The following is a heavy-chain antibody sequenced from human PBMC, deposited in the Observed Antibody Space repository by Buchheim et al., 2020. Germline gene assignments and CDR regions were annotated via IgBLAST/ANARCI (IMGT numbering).Heavy chain of an antibody. J-gene: IGHJ4*02. V-gene: IGHV3-23*04. Sequence: EVQLVESGGGLVQPGGSLRLSCAASGFTFGSSGMSWVRQAPGKGLEWVSDISGSGISTNYADSVKGRFTISRDNSKNTLSLQMNSLRVEDTAVYYCAKDPTSGYNYFDNWGQGTL. CDR2: ISGSGIST. CDR3: AKDPTSGYNYFDN. CDR1: GFTFGSSG. D-gene: IGHD3-22*01.